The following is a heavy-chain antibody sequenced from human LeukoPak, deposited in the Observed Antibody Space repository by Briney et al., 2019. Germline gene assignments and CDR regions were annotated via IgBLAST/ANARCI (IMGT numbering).Heavy chain of an antibody. CDR2: ISYNGNDE. CDR3: ARGDYGSTWYDFFFDY. CDR1: GFTFNNYA. Sequence: GGSLRLSCAASGFTFNNYALHWVRQPPGKGLEWVSVISYNGNDEYYTDSVKGRFTISRHNSNNTLYLQMNSLRGEDTAVYYCARGDYGSTWYDFFFDYWGQGILVTVSS. V-gene: IGHV3-30-3*01. J-gene: IGHJ4*02. D-gene: IGHD6-13*01.